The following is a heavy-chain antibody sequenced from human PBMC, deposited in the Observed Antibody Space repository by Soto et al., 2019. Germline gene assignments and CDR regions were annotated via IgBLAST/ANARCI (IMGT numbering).Heavy chain of an antibody. CDR2: IYWDDDK. CDR1: GFSLSTSGVG. D-gene: IGHD4-4*01. J-gene: IGHJ4*02. CDR3: AHCRPVTRFAS. Sequence: QITLKESGPTLVKPTQTLTLTCTFSGFSLSTSGVGVGWIRQPPGKALEWLALIYWDDDKRYSPSLKSRLTITNDTCQNTAVLTKTTMHPVDTATCYCAHCRPVTRFASWGKGTLVTVSS. V-gene: IGHV2-5*02.